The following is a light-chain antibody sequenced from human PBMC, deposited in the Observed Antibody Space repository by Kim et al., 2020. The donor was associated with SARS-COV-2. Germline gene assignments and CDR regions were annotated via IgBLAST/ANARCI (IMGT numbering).Light chain of an antibody. CDR2: GAS. V-gene: IGKV3-15*01. CDR3: QQYNNWPPYT. Sequence: VSPGERATLSGRASQSISSNLAWYQQKPGQAPGLLIYGASTRATGIPARFSGSGSGTEFTLTISSLQSEDFAVYHCQQYNNWPPYTFGQGTKLEI. J-gene: IGKJ2*01. CDR1: QSISSN.